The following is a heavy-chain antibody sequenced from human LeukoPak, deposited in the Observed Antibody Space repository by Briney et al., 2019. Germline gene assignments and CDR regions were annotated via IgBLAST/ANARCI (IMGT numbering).Heavy chain of an antibody. V-gene: IGHV4-30-2*01. J-gene: IGHJ6*03. CDR2: IYHSGST. Sequence: SETLSLTCTVSGGSISSGGYYWSWIRQPPGKGLEWIGYIYHSGSTYYNPSLKSRVTIPVDRSKNQFSLKLSSVTAADTAVYYCAREVIVVVPAAIDYYYYMDVWGKGTTVTVSS. D-gene: IGHD2-2*02. CDR1: GGSISSGGYY. CDR3: AREVIVVVPAAIDYYYYMDV.